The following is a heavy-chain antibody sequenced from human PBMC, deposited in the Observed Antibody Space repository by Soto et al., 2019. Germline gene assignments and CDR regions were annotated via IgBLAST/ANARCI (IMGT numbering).Heavy chain of an antibody. V-gene: IGHV1-18*01. CDR2: ISAYNGNT. D-gene: IGHD2-2*01. J-gene: IGHJ6*02. CDR1: GYTFTSYG. Sequence: QVQLVQSGAEVKKPGASVKVSCKASGYTFTSYGISWVRQAPGQGLEWMGWISAYNGNTNYAQKLQGRVTMTTDTSTSAAYMQLRSLRSGDTAVYSCARVARGGVVPAAIYYYYYYGMAVWGHGTTDTVSS. CDR3: ARVARGGVVPAAIYYYYYYGMAV.